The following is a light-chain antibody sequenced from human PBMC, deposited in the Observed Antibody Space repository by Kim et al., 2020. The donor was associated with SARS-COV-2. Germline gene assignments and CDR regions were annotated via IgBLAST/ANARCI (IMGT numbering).Light chain of an antibody. J-gene: IGLJ2*01. CDR2: GIN. V-gene: IGLV3-19*01. CDR3: NSRDSSGNHML. Sequence: SSELTQDPAVSVALGQTVRITCQGDSLRNYYASWYQQRPGQAPLIVIYGINNRPSGIPDRFSGSRSGDTASLTIAGAQAEDEADYYCNSRDSSGNHMLFGGETQLTVL. CDR1: SLRNYY.